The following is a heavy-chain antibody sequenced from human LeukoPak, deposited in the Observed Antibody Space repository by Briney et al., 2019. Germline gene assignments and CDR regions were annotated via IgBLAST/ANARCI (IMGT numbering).Heavy chain of an antibody. CDR3: ARDGYYDSSPPLN. CDR1: GGSFSGYY. J-gene: IGHJ4*02. V-gene: IGHV4-34*01. Sequence: PSETLSLTCAVYGGSFSGYYWSWIRQPPGKGLEWIGEINHSGSTNYNPSLKSRVTISVDTSKNQFSLKLSSVTAADTAVYYCARDGYYDSSPPLNWGQGTLVTVSS. D-gene: IGHD3-22*01. CDR2: INHSGST.